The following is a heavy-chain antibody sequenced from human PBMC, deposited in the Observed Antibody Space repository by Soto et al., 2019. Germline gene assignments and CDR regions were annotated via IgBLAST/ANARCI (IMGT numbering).Heavy chain of an antibody. CDR1: GGSISSGDYY. J-gene: IGHJ4*02. D-gene: IGHD3-10*01. CDR3: ARDPHQTYYYGSGSSGYFDY. V-gene: IGHV4-30-4*01. CDR2: IYYSGST. Sequence: SETLSLTCTVSGGSISSGDYYWSWIRQPPGKGLEWIGYIYYSGSTYYNPSLKSRVTISVDTSKNQFSLKLSSVTAADTAVYYCARDPHQTYYYGSGSSGYFDYWGQGTLVTVSS.